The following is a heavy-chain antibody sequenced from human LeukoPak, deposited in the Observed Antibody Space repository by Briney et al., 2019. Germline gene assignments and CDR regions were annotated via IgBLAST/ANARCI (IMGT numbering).Heavy chain of an antibody. D-gene: IGHD2-15*01. CDR3: ARQEDVVVVAAIPRFDY. Sequence: SETLSLTCTVSGGSISSSSYYWGWIRQPPGKGLERIGSIYYSGSTYYNPSLKSRVTISVDTSKNQFSLKLSSVTAADTAVYYCARQEDVVVVAAIPRFDYWGQGTLVTVSS. CDR1: GGSISSSSYY. J-gene: IGHJ4*02. CDR2: IYYSGST. V-gene: IGHV4-39*01.